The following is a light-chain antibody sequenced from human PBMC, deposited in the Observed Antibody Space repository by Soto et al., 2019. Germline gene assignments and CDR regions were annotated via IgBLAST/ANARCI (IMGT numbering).Light chain of an antibody. CDR2: GAS. CDR3: QQYRSWPRT. V-gene: IGKV3-15*01. Sequence: EIVLTQSPATLSVSPGERVILSCRASQSVDISLAWYQQKPGQAPRLLIYGASTRATDMPGTFSSRGSGTEFTLTITSLRPEDFGVYYCQQYRSWPRTFGQGTKGDI. J-gene: IGKJ1*01. CDR1: QSVDIS.